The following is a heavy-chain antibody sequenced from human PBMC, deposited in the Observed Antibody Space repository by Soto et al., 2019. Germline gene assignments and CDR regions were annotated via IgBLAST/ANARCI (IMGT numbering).Heavy chain of an antibody. V-gene: IGHV1-46*01. CDR2: INPSGGST. J-gene: IGHJ3*02. CDR3: LSRSGSDDALDI. Sequence: QVQLVQSGAEVKKPGASVKVSCKASGYTFTSYYMHWVRQAPGQGLEWLGIINPSGGSTNYAQKIQDRVTMTRDTSTSTVNMELSSLRSEDTAVYYCLSRSGSDDALDIWGQGTMVTVSS. CDR1: GYTFTSYY. D-gene: IGHD3-22*01.